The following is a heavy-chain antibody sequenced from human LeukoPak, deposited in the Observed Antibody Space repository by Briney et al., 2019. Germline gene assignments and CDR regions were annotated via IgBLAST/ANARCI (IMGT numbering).Heavy chain of an antibody. Sequence: KDGESLKISCKGSGYSINNYWIGWVRQMPGKGPEWMGIIYPADSDIRYSPSFQGQVTISADKSISTVYLQWSSLKASDTAMYYCARQEYCSGGSCYTWFDPWGQGTLVTVSS. J-gene: IGHJ5*02. CDR1: GYSINNYW. CDR2: IYPADSDI. V-gene: IGHV5-51*01. CDR3: ARQEYCSGGSCYTWFDP. D-gene: IGHD2-15*01.